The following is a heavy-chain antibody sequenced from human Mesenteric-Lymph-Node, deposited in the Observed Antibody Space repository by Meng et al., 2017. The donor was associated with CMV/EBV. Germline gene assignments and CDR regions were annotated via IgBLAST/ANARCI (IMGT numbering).Heavy chain of an antibody. V-gene: IGHV3-30*02. CDR1: GFTFNTYG. CDR3: AKSYSGSWPSFDY. CDR2: IRYDGGMK. D-gene: IGHD1-26*01. J-gene: IGHJ4*02. Sequence: GESLKISCEASGFTFNTYGFHWVRQAPGKGLEWVAFIRYDGGMKYYTDSVKGRFTISRDNSKNTLYLQMNSLRTEDTAVYYCAKSYSGSWPSFDYWGQGTLVTVSS.